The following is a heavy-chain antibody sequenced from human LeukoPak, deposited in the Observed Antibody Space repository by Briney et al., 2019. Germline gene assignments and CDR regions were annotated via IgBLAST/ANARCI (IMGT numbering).Heavy chain of an antibody. V-gene: IGHV3-21*01. Sequence: PGGSLRLSCAASGFTFGSYSMNWVRQAPGKGLEWVSSTSRSSSYIYNADSVKGRFTISKDNAKNPLYLQMDSVRAEDTAVYYCARSEYSSSWYRGIVYYYYMDVWGKGTTVSVSS. CDR1: GFTFGSYS. J-gene: IGHJ6*03. CDR3: ARSEYSSSWYRGIVYYYYMDV. D-gene: IGHD6-13*01. CDR2: TSRSSSYI.